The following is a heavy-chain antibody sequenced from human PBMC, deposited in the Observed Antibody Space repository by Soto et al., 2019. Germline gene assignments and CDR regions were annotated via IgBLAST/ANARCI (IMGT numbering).Heavy chain of an antibody. CDR3: AYKSSGPHQWFDP. CDR2: VIPIIGTA. V-gene: IGHV1-69*13. Sequence: SVKVSCKASGGTFSSFAISWVRQAPGQGLEWMGGVIPIIGTANYAQKFQGRVTITADESTSTAYMELSSLRSEDTAVYYCAYKSSGPHQWFDPWGQGTLVTVSS. D-gene: IGHD6-19*01. J-gene: IGHJ5*02. CDR1: GGTFSSFA.